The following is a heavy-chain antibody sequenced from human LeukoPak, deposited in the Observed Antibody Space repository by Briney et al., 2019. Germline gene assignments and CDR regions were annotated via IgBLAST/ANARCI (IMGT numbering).Heavy chain of an antibody. J-gene: IGHJ6*02. CDR1: GFTFSSYA. Sequence: GGSLRLSCAASGFTFSSYAMSWVRQAPGKGLEWVSSISGSGSDIHYADSVKGRFTISRDNAKNSLYLQMNSLRAEDTAIYYCARDLAYNYNYYYYGLDVWGQGTTVTVSS. D-gene: IGHD5-24*01. CDR2: ISGSGSDI. CDR3: ARDLAYNYNYYYYGLDV. V-gene: IGHV3-21*01.